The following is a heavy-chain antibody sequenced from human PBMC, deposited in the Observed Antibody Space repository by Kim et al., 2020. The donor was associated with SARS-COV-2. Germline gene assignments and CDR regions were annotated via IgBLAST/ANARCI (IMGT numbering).Heavy chain of an antibody. J-gene: IGHJ4*02. Sequence: AASVKGRFAISRDNAKNTQYLQMNSLRAGETAVYYCVREGYSSSRFWGFDYWGQGTLVTVSS. CDR3: VREGYSSSRFWGFDY. D-gene: IGHD6-13*01. V-gene: IGHV3-74*01.